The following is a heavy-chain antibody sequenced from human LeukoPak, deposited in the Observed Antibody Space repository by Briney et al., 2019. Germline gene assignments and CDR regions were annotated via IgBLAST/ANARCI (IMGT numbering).Heavy chain of an antibody. Sequence: PGGSLRLSCAASGFTFSYYSINWVRQAPGKGLEWVSSISSSSSYIYYADSVKGRFTISRDNAKNSLYLQMNSLRAEDTAVYYCARDSDAEIWFGELYYMDVWGKGTTVTVSS. CDR2: ISSSSSYI. CDR1: GFTFSYYS. V-gene: IGHV3-21*01. CDR3: ARDSDAEIWFGELYYMDV. D-gene: IGHD3-10*01. J-gene: IGHJ6*03.